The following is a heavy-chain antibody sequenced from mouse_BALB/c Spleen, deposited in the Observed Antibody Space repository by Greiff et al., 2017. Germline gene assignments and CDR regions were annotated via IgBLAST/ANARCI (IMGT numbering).Heavy chain of an antibody. V-gene: IGHV1-18*01. CDR2: INPNNGGT. D-gene: IGHD2-3*01. CDR1: GYTFTDYN. Sequence: VQLQQSGPELVKPGASVKIPCKASGYTFTDYNMDWVKQSHGKSLEWIGDINPNNGGTIYNQKFKGKATLTVDKSSSTAYMELRSLTSEDTAVYYCARKRDGSLFDYWGQGTTLTVSS. CDR3: ARKRDGSLFDY. J-gene: IGHJ2*01.